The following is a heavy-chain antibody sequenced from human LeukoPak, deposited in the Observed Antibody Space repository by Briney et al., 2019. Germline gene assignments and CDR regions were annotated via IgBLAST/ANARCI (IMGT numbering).Heavy chain of an antibody. J-gene: IGHJ4*02. CDR3: ARSGPLGAAAEIDY. D-gene: IGHD6-13*01. V-gene: IGHV4-31*03. CDR1: GGSISSGGYY. Sequence: SQTLSLTCTVSGGSISSGGYYWSWIRQHPGTGLEWVGYIYYSGSTYYNPSLKSRVTISVDTSKNQFSLKLSSVTAADTAVYYCARSGPLGAAAEIDYWGQGTLVTVSS. CDR2: IYYSGST.